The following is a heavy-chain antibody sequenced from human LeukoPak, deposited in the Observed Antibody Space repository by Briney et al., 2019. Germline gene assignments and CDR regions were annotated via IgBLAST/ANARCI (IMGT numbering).Heavy chain of an antibody. Sequence: GGSLRLSCTASGLTFSTSGFNWVRQAPGKGLEWVASIGPTGSDRYHADSIKGRFTISRDNANNSLYPQMNSLRAEDTAVYYCATETNGRHYDYWGQGTLLTVSS. V-gene: IGHV3-21*06. CDR3: ATETNGRHYDY. CDR2: IGPTGSDR. D-gene: IGHD1-14*01. CDR1: GLTFSTSG. J-gene: IGHJ4*02.